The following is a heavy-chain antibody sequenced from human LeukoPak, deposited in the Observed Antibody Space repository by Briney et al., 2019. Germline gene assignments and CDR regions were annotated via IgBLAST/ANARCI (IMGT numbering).Heavy chain of an antibody. V-gene: IGHV3-15*01. J-gene: IGHJ3*02. CDR1: GFTFSNAW. CDR2: IKSKTDCWTT. Sequence: GGSLRLSCAASGFTFSNAWMSWVRQAPGKGLEWVGRIKSKTDCWTTDYAAPVKGRFTISRDDSKNTLYLQMNSLKTEDTAVYYCTTHAEYYDILTGYQYIAPDAFDIWGQGTMVTVSS. CDR3: TTHAEYYDILTGYQYIAPDAFDI. D-gene: IGHD3-9*01.